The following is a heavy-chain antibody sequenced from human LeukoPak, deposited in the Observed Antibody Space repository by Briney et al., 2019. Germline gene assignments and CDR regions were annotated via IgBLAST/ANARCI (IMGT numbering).Heavy chain of an antibody. CDR1: GGSFSGYY. Sequence: SETLSLTCAVYGGSFSGYYWSWIRQPPGKGLEWIGSIYYSGSTYYNPSLKSRVTISVGTSKNQFSLKLSSVTAADTAVYYCASRGYSYGYLFGLFDYWGQGTLVTVSS. J-gene: IGHJ4*02. D-gene: IGHD5-18*01. CDR3: ASRGYSYGYLFGLFDY. CDR2: IYYSGST. V-gene: IGHV4-34*01.